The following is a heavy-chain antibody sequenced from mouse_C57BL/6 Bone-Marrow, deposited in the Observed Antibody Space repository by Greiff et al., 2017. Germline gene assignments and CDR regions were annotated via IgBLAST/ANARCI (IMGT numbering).Heavy chain of an antibody. J-gene: IGHJ1*03. CDR3: TFYDGWYFDV. V-gene: IGHV14-4*01. CDR1: GFNIKDDY. D-gene: IGHD2-12*01. Sequence: DVQLQESGAELVRPGASVKLSCTASGFNIKDDYMHWVKQRPEQGLEWIGWIDPENGDTEYASKFQGKATITADTSSNTAYLQLSSLTSEDTAVYYCTFYDGWYFDVWGTGTTVTVSS. CDR2: IDPENGDT.